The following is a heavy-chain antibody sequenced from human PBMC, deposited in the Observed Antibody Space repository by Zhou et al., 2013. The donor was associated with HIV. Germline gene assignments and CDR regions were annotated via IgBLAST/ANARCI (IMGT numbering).Heavy chain of an antibody. CDR3: ARDNYDFWSGRKDSWFDP. CDR1: GGTFSSYA. J-gene: IGHJ5*02. D-gene: IGHD3-3*01. V-gene: IGHV1-69*05. Sequence: QVQLVQSGAEVKEPGSSVKVSCQASGGTFSSYAISWVRQAPGQGLEWMGGIIPIFGTANYAQKFQGRVTITTDESTSTAYMELSSLRSEDTAVYYCARDNYDFWSGRKDSWFDPWGQGTLVTVSS. CDR2: IIPIFGTA.